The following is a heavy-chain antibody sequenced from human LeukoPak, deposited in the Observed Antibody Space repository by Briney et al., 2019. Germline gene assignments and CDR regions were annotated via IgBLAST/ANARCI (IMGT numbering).Heavy chain of an antibody. J-gene: IGHJ3*02. CDR2: INHSGST. CDR3: ARGHIAVAGTVSAFDI. V-gene: IGHV4-34*01. D-gene: IGHD6-19*01. CDR1: GGSFSGYY. Sequence: SETLSLTCAVYGGSFSGYYWSWIRQPPGKGLEWIGEINHSGSTNYNPSLKSRVTISVDTSKNQFSLKLSSVTAADTAVYYCARGHIAVAGTVSAFDIWGQGTMVTVSS.